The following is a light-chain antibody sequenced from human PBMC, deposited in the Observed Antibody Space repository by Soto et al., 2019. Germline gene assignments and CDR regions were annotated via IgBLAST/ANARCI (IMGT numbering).Light chain of an antibody. J-gene: IGLJ2*01. V-gene: IGLV1-40*01. CDR1: SSNIGAGYD. CDR3: QSHDDGLNSMI. Sequence: QSVLTQPPSVSGAPGQRVTISCTGSSSNIGAGYDVHWYQQLPGKAPKLLIYLNSNRPSGVPDRFSGSKSAPSASLAITGLRAEVEADYYCQSHDDGLNSMIFGGGTKLTVL. CDR2: LNS.